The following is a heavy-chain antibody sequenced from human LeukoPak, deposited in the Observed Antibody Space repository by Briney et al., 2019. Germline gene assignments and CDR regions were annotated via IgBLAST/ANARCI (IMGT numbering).Heavy chain of an antibody. V-gene: IGHV3-9*01. D-gene: IGHD3-22*01. CDR2: ISWNSGSI. J-gene: IGHJ1*01. CDR1: GFTFDDYA. CDR3: AKMYYYDSSGYSFGGGWFQH. Sequence: GGSLRLSSAATGFTFDDYAMPWVRQAPGKALEWASGISWNSGSIGYADSVKGRFTISRDNAKNSLYLQMNSLRAEDTALYYCAKMYYYDSSGYSFGGGWFQHWGQGTLVTVSS.